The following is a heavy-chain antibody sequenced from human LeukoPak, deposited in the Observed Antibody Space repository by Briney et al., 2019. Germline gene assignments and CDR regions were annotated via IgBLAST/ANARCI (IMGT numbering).Heavy chain of an antibody. J-gene: IGHJ3*02. CDR3: ARDQGYSSGGVYDAFDI. CDR2: ISSGGSTI. D-gene: IGHD6-19*01. CDR1: GFTFSSYE. Sequence: PGGSLRLSCAVSGFTFSSYEMNWVRQAPGKGLEWVSYISSGGSTIYYADSVKGRFTISRDNAKNSLYLQMNSLRAEDTAVYYCARDQGYSSGGVYDAFDIWGQGTMVTVSS. V-gene: IGHV3-48*03.